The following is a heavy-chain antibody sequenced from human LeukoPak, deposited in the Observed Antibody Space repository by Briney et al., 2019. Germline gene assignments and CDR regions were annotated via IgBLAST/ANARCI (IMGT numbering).Heavy chain of an antibody. J-gene: IGHJ6*03. CDR2: MYHSGST. V-gene: IGHV4-4*02. D-gene: IGHD2-2*03. Sequence: SETLSLTCAVSGGSISSNNWWRWVRQPPGKGLEWIGEMYHSGSTIYNPSLKSRVTISVDKSKNQFSLKLSSVTAADTAVYYCARHGYCSSTSCYLGGRAYYYYHYMDVWGKGTTVTTSS. CDR1: GGSISSNNW. CDR3: ARHGYCSSTSCYLGGRAYYYYHYMDV.